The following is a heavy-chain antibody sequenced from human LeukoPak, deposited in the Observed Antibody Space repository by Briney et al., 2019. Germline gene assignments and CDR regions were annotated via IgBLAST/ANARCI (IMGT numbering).Heavy chain of an antibody. Sequence: KTSETLSLTCTVSGGSISSSSYYWGWIRQPPGKGLEWIGSIYYSGSTYYNPSLKSRVTISVDTSKNQFSLKLSSVTAADTAVYYCARETMMYVGTYYFDYWGQGTLVTVPS. D-gene: IGHD3-22*01. CDR3: ARETMMYVGTYYFDY. J-gene: IGHJ4*02. V-gene: IGHV4-39*07. CDR1: GGSISSSSYY. CDR2: IYYSGST.